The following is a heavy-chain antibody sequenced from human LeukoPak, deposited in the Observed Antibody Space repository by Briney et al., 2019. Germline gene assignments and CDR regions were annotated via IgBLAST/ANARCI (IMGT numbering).Heavy chain of an antibody. D-gene: IGHD3-3*01. Sequence: SETLSLTCTVSGGSISSYYWSWIRQPPGKGLEWIGYIYYSGSTNYNPSLKSRVTMSVDTSKNQFSLKLNSVTAADTAVYYCARLQSGYWIDYWGQGTLVTVSS. V-gene: IGHV4-59*12. J-gene: IGHJ4*02. CDR2: IYYSGST. CDR1: GGSISSYY. CDR3: ARLQSGYWIDY.